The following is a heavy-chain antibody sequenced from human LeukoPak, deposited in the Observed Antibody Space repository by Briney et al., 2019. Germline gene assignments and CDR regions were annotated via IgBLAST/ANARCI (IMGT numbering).Heavy chain of an antibody. J-gene: IGHJ6*02. Sequence: RASVKVSCKASGYTFTSYGISWVRQAPGRGLEWMGWISAYNGNTNYAQKLQGRVTMTTDTSTSTAYMELRSLRSDDTAVYYCARESYDFWSGYYSSSSGTSYYYYGMDVWGQGTTVTVSS. V-gene: IGHV1-18*01. CDR2: ISAYNGNT. D-gene: IGHD3-3*01. CDR3: ARESYDFWSGYYSSSSGTSYYYYGMDV. CDR1: GYTFTSYG.